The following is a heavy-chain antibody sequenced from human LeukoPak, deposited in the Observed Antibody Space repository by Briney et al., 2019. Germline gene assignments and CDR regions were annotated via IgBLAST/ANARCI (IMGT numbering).Heavy chain of an antibody. CDR2: IKQDGSEK. J-gene: IGHJ4*02. V-gene: IGHV3-7*01. CDR1: GFTFSSYW. D-gene: IGHD6-19*01. Sequence: GGSLRLSCAASGFTFSSYWMSWVRQAPGKGLEWVANIKQDGSEKYYVDSVKGRFTISRDNAKNSLYLQMNSLRAEDTAVYYCARAYHDSGRVAFDYWGQGTLVTVSS. CDR3: ARAYHDSGRVAFDY.